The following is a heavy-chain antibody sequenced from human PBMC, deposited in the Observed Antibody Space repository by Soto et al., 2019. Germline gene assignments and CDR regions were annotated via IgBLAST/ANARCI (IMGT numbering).Heavy chain of an antibody. CDR1: GGSISSVDYY. V-gene: IGHV4-30-4*01. CDR2: IYYSGST. CDR3: ARARGARYFDY. Sequence: TLSLPCTVSGGSISSVDYYWSWIRQPPGKGLEWIGYIYYSGSTYYNPSLKSRVTISVDTSKNQFSLKLSSVTAADTAVYYCARARGARYFDYWGQGTLVTVSS. D-gene: IGHD2-15*01. J-gene: IGHJ4*02.